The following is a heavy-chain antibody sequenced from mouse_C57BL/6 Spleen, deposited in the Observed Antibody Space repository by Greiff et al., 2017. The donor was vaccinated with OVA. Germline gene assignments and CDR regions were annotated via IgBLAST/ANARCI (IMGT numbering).Heavy chain of an antibody. CDR2: INYDGSST. Sequence: EVMLVESEGGLVQPGSSMKLSCTASGFTFSDYYMAWVRQVPEKGLEWVANINYDGSSTYYLDSLKSRFIISRDNAKNILYLQMSSLKSEDTATYYCARDSNYGGAMDYWGQGTSVTVSS. V-gene: IGHV5-16*01. CDR3: ARDSNYGGAMDY. CDR1: GFTFSDYY. J-gene: IGHJ4*01. D-gene: IGHD2-5*01.